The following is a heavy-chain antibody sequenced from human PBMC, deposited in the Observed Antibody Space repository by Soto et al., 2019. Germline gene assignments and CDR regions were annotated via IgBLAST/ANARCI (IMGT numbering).Heavy chain of an antibody. Sequence: LRLSCAASGFTFSSYRMHWVRQAPGKGLEWVAVIWYDGSNKYYADSVKGRFTISRDNSKNTLYLQMNSLRAEDTAVYYCARDLVIQRSGGPLDYWGQGTLVTVSS. J-gene: IGHJ4*02. CDR3: ARDLVIQRSGGPLDY. CDR1: GFTFSSYR. D-gene: IGHD2-15*01. CDR2: IWYDGSNK. V-gene: IGHV3-33*01.